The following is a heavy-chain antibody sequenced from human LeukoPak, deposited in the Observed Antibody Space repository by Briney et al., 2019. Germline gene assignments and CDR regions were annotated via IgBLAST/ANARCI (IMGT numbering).Heavy chain of an antibody. CDR2: MNPNSGNT. Sequence: ASVKVSCKASGYTFTSYDINWVRQATGQGLGWMGWMNPNSGNTGYAQKFQGRVTMTRNTSISTAYMELSSLRSEDTAVYYCARAVRKSYDFWSGPLYYFDYWGQGTLVTVSS. CDR3: ARAVRKSYDFWSGPLYYFDY. V-gene: IGHV1-8*01. D-gene: IGHD3-3*01. CDR1: GYTFTSYD. J-gene: IGHJ4*02.